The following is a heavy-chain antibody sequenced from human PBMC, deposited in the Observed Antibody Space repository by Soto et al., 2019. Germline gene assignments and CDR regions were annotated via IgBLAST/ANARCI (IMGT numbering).Heavy chain of an antibody. Sequence: ASVKVSCKASGYTFTSYAMHWVRQAPGQRLEWMGWINAGNGNTKYSQKFQGRVTITRDTSASTAYMELSSLRSEDTAVYYCARIVTFGVVTGKVPYWGQGTLVTVSS. D-gene: IGHD3-3*01. CDR3: ARIVTFGVVTGKVPY. CDR2: INAGNGNT. CDR1: GYTFTSYA. V-gene: IGHV1-3*01. J-gene: IGHJ4*02.